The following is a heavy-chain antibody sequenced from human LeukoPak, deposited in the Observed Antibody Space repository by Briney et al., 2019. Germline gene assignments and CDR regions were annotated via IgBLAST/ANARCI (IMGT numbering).Heavy chain of an antibody. CDR3: ARARAMIVVVIYYFDY. CDR1: GYSISSGYY. J-gene: IGHJ4*02. V-gene: IGHV4-38-2*02. CDR2: IYHSGST. D-gene: IGHD3-22*01. Sequence: SETLSLTCTVSGYSISSGYYWGWIRQPPGKGLEWIGSIYHSGSTYYNPSLKSRVTISVDTSKNQFSLKLSSVTAADTAVYYCARARAMIVVVIYYFDYWGQGTLVTVSS.